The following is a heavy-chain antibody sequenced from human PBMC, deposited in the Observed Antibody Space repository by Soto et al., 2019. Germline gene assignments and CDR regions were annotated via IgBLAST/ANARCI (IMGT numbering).Heavy chain of an antibody. J-gene: IGHJ4*02. CDR1: GFIFKMYW. D-gene: IGHD3-10*01. CDR3: TRGPRPISTGTGAY. V-gene: IGHV3-74*01. CDR2: IYNDGTYS. Sequence: LRLSCAASGFIFKMYWMHWVRQSPGKGLVWISRIYNDGTYSDYADSVRGRFTISRDNVNDTLYLQMNNLRAEDSGLYYCTRGPRPISTGTGAYWGQGAQVTVSS.